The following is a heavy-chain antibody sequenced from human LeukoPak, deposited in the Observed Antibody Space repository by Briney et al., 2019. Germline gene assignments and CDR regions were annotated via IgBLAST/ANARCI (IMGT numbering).Heavy chain of an antibody. J-gene: IGHJ4*02. CDR1: GGSISSSSYY. CDR2: IYYSGST. CDR3: ARVRGSGFLIQYYFDY. V-gene: IGHV4-39*07. Sequence: SETLSLTCTVSGGSISSSSYYWGWIRQPPGKGLEWIGSIYYSGSTYYNPSLKSRVTISVDTSKNQFSLKLSSVTAADTAVYYCARVRGSGFLIQYYFDYWGQGTLVTVSS. D-gene: IGHD6-19*01.